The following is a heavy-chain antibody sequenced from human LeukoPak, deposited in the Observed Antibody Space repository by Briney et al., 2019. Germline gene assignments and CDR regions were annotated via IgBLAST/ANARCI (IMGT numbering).Heavy chain of an antibody. Sequence: TSETLSLTCTVSGGSISSYHWIWIRQPPGKGLEWIGYIHYSGSTNYNPSLKSRVTTSVDTSKNQFSLKLSSVTAADTAVYYCARHVRGKPAYCSGGSCYSGNYFDYWGQGILVSVSS. CDR2: IHYSGST. CDR3: ARHVRGKPAYCSGGSCYSGNYFDY. D-gene: IGHD2-15*01. V-gene: IGHV4-59*08. J-gene: IGHJ4*02. CDR1: GGSISSYH.